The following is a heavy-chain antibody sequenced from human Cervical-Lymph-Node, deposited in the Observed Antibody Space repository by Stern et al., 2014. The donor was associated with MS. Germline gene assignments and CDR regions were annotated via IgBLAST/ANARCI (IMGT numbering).Heavy chain of an antibody. D-gene: IGHD1-1*01. CDR1: GGTFSDYG. Sequence: VQLVESGAEVKNPGSSVKVACMASGGTFSDYGVSWVRQAPGQGLDWMGGSIPIFGTTHYAQKFQGRVAITADTSMRTVYMELTGLTSAYTAVYYCARDNDDNGMDVWGQGTTVTVSS. CDR2: SIPIFGTT. CDR3: ARDNDDNGMDV. J-gene: IGHJ6*02. V-gene: IGHV1-69*06.